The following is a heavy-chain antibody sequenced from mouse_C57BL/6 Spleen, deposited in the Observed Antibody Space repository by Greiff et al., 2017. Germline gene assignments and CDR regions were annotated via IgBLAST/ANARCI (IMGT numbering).Heavy chain of an antibody. CDR1: GYTFTSYW. CDR2: IYPSDSET. V-gene: IGHV1-61*01. CDR3: ARGGSYGNYVDY. D-gene: IGHD2-1*01. J-gene: IGHJ2*01. Sequence: QVQLQQPGAELVRPGSSVKLSCKASGYTFTSYWMDWVKQRPGQGLEWIGNIYPSDSETHYNQNFKDKATLTVDKSSSTAYMQLSSLTSEDSAVYYCARGGSYGNYVDYWGQGTTLTVSS.